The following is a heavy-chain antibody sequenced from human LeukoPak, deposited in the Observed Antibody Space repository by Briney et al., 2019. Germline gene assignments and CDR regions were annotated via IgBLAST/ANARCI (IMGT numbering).Heavy chain of an antibody. J-gene: IGHJ3*02. Sequence: ASVKVSCKASGYTFTGYYMHWVRQAPGQGLEWMGWINPNSGGTNYAQKFQGRVTMTRDTSISTAYMELSRLRSDDTAVYYCAREADRKGGRFGAFDIWGQGTMVTVSS. CDR1: GYTFTGYY. CDR2: INPNSGGT. D-gene: IGHD3-16*01. CDR3: AREADRKGGRFGAFDI. V-gene: IGHV1-2*02.